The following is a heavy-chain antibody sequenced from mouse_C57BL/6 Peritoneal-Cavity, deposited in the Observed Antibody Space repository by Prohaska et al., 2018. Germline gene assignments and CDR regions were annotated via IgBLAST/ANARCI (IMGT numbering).Heavy chain of an antibody. D-gene: IGHD2-5*01. CDR2: INPNNGGT. J-gene: IGHJ3*01. CDR1: GYTFTDYY. Sequence: EVQLQQSGPELVKPGASVKISCKASGYTFTDYYMNWVKQRHGKSLEWIGDINPNNGGTSYNQKFKGKATLTVDKSSSTAYMELRSLTSEDSAVYYCARKTYYSNPFAYWGQGTLVTVSA. CDR3: ARKTYYSNPFAY. V-gene: IGHV1-26*01.